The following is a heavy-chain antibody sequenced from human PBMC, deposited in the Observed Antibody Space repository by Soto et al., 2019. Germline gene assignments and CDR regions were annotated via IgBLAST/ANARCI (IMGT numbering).Heavy chain of an antibody. CDR3: ARAGEDYYGAGAGGLDV. Sequence: QVQLQESGPGLVKPSQTLSLTCSVSGGSISSGGFYWSWIRQHPGKGLEWIGYIYYIGSTSYNPSLKNRVTISRDTRNNQFSLKLSSVRAADTAVYYCARAGEDYYGAGAGGLDVWGQGTTVTVSS. CDR2: IYYIGST. V-gene: IGHV4-31*03. J-gene: IGHJ6*02. CDR1: GGSISSGGFY. D-gene: IGHD3-10*01.